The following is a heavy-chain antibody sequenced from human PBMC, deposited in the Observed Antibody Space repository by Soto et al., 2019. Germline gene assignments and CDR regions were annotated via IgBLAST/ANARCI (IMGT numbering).Heavy chain of an antibody. D-gene: IGHD6-19*01. V-gene: IGHV1-18*01. Sequence: ASVKVSCKASGYTFTSYGISWVRQAPGQGLEWMGWISAYNGNTNYAQKLQGRVTMTTDTSTSTAYMELRSLRSDDTAVYYCASSPIRQWLVADGAFDIWGKGTMVTVSS. CDR2: ISAYNGNT. J-gene: IGHJ3*02. CDR3: ASSPIRQWLVADGAFDI. CDR1: GYTFTSYG.